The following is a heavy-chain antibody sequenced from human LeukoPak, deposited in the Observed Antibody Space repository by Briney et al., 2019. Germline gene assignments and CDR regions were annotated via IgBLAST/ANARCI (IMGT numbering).Heavy chain of an antibody. J-gene: IGHJ4*02. CDR2: ISAYNGNT. CDR1: GYTFTSYG. Sequence: ASVKVSCMASGYTFTSYGISWVRQAPGQGLEWMGWISAYNGNTNYAQKLQGRVTMTTDTSTSTAYMELRSLRSDDTAVYYCAISRIVVVPAAMFDYWGQGTLVTVSS. D-gene: IGHD2-2*01. V-gene: IGHV1-18*01. CDR3: AISRIVVVPAAMFDY.